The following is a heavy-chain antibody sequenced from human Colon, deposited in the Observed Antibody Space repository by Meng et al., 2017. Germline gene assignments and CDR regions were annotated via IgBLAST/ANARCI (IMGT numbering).Heavy chain of an antibody. Sequence: GESLKISCAASGFTFSDHYMSWIRQAPGKGLEWISLISSSGSNIYYTDSVKCRFTISRDNANNSLYLQMNSLRAEDTAVYYCARVSSGWYLGYWGQGTLVTVSS. D-gene: IGHD6-19*01. J-gene: IGHJ4*02. V-gene: IGHV3-11*01. CDR3: ARVSSGWYLGY. CDR1: GFTFSDHY. CDR2: ISSSGSNI.